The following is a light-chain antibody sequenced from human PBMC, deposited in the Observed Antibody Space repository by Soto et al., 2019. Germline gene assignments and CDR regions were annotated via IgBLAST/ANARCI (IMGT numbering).Light chain of an antibody. CDR3: SSYADRHNVL. J-gene: IGLJ2*01. CDR2: EVS. Sequence: QSALTQPPSASGSPGQSVTISCTGTSSDVGGYKYVSWYQQHPGKAPKLMIYEVSKGPSGVPDRFSGSKSGNTASLTVSGLQAEDEADYYCSSYADRHNVLFGGGTKLTVL. V-gene: IGLV2-8*01. CDR1: SSDVGGYKY.